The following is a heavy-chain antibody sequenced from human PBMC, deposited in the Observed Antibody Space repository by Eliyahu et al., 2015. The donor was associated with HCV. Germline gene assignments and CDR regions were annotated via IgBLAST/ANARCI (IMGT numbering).Heavy chain of an antibody. CDR1: GFTFXDXA. J-gene: IGHJ4*02. CDR3: AKDMGLRGERLNYYFDY. D-gene: IGHD1-26*01. V-gene: IGHV3-43D*03. CDR2: ISWDGSRT. Sequence: EVQLVESGGVVVQPGGXXRLSCAASGFTFXDXALHWVRQVPGKGLEWVSLISWDGSRTSYADSVKGRFTXSRDNSRNSLYLQMNSLRGEDTAFYYCAKDMGLRGERLNYYFDYWGQGTLVTVSS.